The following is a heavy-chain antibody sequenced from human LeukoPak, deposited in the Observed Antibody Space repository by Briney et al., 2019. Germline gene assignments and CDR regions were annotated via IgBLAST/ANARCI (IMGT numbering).Heavy chain of an antibody. CDR1: GYTFTSYY. V-gene: IGHV1-46*01. Sequence: GASVKVSCKASGYTFTSYYMHGVRQAPGQGLEWMGIINPSGGSTSYAQKFQGRVTMTTDTSTSTAYMELRSLRSDDTAVYYCARDDQKPLDYGDLIREGERTAFDIWGQGTMVTVSS. D-gene: IGHD4-17*01. CDR2: INPSGGST. J-gene: IGHJ3*02. CDR3: ARDDQKPLDYGDLIREGERTAFDI.